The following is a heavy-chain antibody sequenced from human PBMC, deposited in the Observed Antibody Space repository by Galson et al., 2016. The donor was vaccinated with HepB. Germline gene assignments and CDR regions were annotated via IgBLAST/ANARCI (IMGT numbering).Heavy chain of an antibody. CDR2: ISGSGGST. V-gene: IGHV3-23*01. CDR1: GFTFSSYA. J-gene: IGHJ4*02. Sequence: SLRLSCAASGFTFSSYAMSWVRQAPGKGLEWVSAISGSGGSTYYADSVKGRFTISRDNSKNTLYVQMNSLRAEDTAVYYCARPVSADEGLGNWGQGTLVTVSS. CDR3: ARPVSADEGLGN. D-gene: IGHD2-8*01.